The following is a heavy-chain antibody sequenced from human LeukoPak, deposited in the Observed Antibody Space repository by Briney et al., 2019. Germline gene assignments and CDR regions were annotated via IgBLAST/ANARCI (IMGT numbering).Heavy chain of an antibody. CDR1: GFTFSSYA. J-gene: IGHJ6*02. Sequence: GGSLRLSCAASGFTFSSYAMSWVRQAPGKGLEWVSAISGSGGSTYYADPVKGRFTISRDNSKNTLYLQMNSLRAEDTAVYYCAKAPYDYVWGSYRLTVGMDVWGQGTTVTVSS. V-gene: IGHV3-23*01. CDR2: ISGSGGST. D-gene: IGHD3-16*02. CDR3: AKAPYDYVWGSYRLTVGMDV.